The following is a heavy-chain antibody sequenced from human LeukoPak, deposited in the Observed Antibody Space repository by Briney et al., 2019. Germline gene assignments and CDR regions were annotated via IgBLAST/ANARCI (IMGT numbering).Heavy chain of an antibody. CDR3: AKDLRYCSAGTCYSEYYFDY. Sequence: PGGSLRLSCAASGFTFSSYAMSWVRQAPGKGLEWVSAISGSGGSTYYADSVKGRFTISRDNSKNTLYLQMNSLRAEDTAVYYCAKDLRYCSAGTCYSEYYFDYWGQGTLVTVSS. J-gene: IGHJ4*02. CDR1: GFTFSSYA. D-gene: IGHD2-15*01. V-gene: IGHV3-23*01. CDR2: ISGSGGST.